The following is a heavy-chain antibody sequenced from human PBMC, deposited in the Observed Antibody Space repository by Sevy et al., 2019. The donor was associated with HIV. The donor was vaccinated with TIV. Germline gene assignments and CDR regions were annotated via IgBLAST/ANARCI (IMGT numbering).Heavy chain of an antibody. CDR2: IKRDGSEK. CDR3: ARDCNSATCLWGLDV. V-gene: IGHV3-7*03. J-gene: IGHJ6*02. CDR1: GFTFSNYW. D-gene: IGHD1-26*01. Sequence: GGSLRLSCVASGFTFSNYWMSWVRQAPGKGLEWVANIKRDGSEKYYVASVKGRFTISRDNDKTSLYLQMNILRDEDTAVYYCARDCNSATCLWGLDVWGPGTTVTVSS.